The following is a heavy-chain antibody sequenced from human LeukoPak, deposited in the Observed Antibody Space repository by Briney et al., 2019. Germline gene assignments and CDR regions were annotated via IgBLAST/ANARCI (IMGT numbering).Heavy chain of an antibody. J-gene: IGHJ2*01. Sequence: AASVKVSCKASGYTFTGHYMHWVRQAPGQGPEWMGWINPNSGGTRYAQKFQGRVTMTRDTPISTAYMELTRLRSDDTAVYYCARKPEGNWYFDLWGRGTLVTVSS. CDR3: ARKPEGNWYFDL. CDR2: INPNSGGT. D-gene: IGHD6-13*01. V-gene: IGHV1-2*02. CDR1: GYTFTGHY.